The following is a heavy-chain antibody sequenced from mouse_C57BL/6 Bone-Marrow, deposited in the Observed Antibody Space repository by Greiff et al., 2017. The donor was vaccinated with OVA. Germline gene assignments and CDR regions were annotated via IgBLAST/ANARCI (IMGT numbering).Heavy chain of an antibody. J-gene: IGHJ3*01. CDR1: GYTFTSYW. CDR2: IDPSDSYT. V-gene: IGHV1-59*01. Sequence: QVQLQQPGAELVRPGTSVKLSCKASGYTFTSYWMHWVKQRPGQGLEWIGVIDPSDSYTNYNQKFKGKATLTVDTSSSTAYMQLSSLTSEDSAVYYCARRGHYYGSSPFAYWGQGTLVTVSA. CDR3: ARRGHYYGSSPFAY. D-gene: IGHD1-1*01.